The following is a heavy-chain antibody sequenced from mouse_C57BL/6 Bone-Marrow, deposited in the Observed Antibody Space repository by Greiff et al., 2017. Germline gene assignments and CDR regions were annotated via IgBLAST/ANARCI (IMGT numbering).Heavy chain of an antibody. CDR2: IYPGSGSN. J-gene: IGHJ2*01. D-gene: IGHD2-4*01. CDR3: ARGDYDNDC. Sequence: QVQLQPPGAELVKPGASVKMSCKASGYTFTSYWITWVKQRPGQGLEWIGDIYPGSGSNNYNEKFKSKATLTVDTSSSTAYMQLSSLTSEDSAVYYCARGDYDNDCWGQGTTLTVSS. CDR1: GYTFTSYW. V-gene: IGHV1-55*01.